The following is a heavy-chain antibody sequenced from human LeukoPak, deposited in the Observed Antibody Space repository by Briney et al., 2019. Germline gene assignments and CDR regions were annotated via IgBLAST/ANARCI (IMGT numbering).Heavy chain of an antibody. J-gene: IGHJ6*02. V-gene: IGHV3-30*03. CDR3: ARETLPNLYYGMDV. CDR2: ISYDGSNK. D-gene: IGHD3-16*01. CDR1: GLTFSSYG. Sequence: GGSLRLSCAASGLTFSSYGMHWVRQAPGKGLEWVAVISYDGSNKYYADSVKGRFTISRDNSKNTLYLQMNSLRAEDTAVYYCARETLPNLYYGMDVWGQGTTVTVSS.